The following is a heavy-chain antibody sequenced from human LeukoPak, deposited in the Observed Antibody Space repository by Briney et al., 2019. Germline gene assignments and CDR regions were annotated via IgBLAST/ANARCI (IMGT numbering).Heavy chain of an antibody. V-gene: IGHV3-30-3*01. D-gene: IGHD3-10*01. J-gene: IGHJ3*02. CDR3: ARGVVVRGVISAFDI. CDR1: GFTFSSYA. Sequence: GGSLRLSCAASGFTFSSYAMHWVRQAPGKGLEWVAVISYDGSNKYYADSVKGRFTISRDNSKNTLYLQMNSLRAEDTAVYYCARGVVVRGVISAFDIWGQGTMVTVSS. CDR2: ISYDGSNK.